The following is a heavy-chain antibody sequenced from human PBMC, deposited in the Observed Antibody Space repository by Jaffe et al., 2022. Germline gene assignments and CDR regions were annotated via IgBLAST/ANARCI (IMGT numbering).Heavy chain of an antibody. CDR1: GFTFSSYA. V-gene: IGHV3-23*01. Sequence: EVQLLESGGGLVQPGGSLRLSCAASGFTFSSYAMSWVRQAPGKGLEWVSAISGSGGSTYYADSVKGRFTISRDNSKNTLYLQMNSLRAEDTAVYYCARFGGYSGYDPPYYMDVWGKGTTVTVSS. CDR3: ARFGGYSGYDPPYYMDV. D-gene: IGHD5-12*01. CDR2: ISGSGGST. J-gene: IGHJ6*03.